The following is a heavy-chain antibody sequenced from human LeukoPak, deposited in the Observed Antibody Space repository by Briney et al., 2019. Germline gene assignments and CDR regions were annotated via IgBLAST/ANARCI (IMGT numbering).Heavy chain of an antibody. Sequence: GASVKVSCKASGYTFTSYGISWVRQAPGQGLEWMGWISAYNGNTNYAQKLQGRVTMTTDTSTSTAYMELRSLRSDDTAVYYCATDKNRGGYDYPPLVWGQGTLVTVSS. CDR1: GYTFTSYG. CDR3: ATDKNRGGYDYPPLV. V-gene: IGHV1-18*01. J-gene: IGHJ4*02. CDR2: ISAYNGNT. D-gene: IGHD5-12*01.